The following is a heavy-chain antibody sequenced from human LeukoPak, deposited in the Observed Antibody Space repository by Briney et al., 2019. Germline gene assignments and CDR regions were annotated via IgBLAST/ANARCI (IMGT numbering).Heavy chain of an antibody. V-gene: IGHV4-39*02. J-gene: IGHJ5*02. CDR2: IYYSGST. CDR1: GGSISSSSCY. CDR3: AREGYYYDSSGYYYDT. Sequence: PSETLSLTCTVSGGSISSSSCYWGWIRQPPGKGLEWIGSIYYSGSTYYNPSLKSRVTISVDTSKNQFSLKLSSVTAADTAVYYCAREGYYYDSSGYYYDTWGQGTLVTVSS. D-gene: IGHD3-22*01.